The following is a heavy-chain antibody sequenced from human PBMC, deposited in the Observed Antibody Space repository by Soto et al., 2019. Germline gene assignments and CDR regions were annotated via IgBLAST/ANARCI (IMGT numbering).Heavy chain of an antibody. CDR3: ARSTSLGYCSSTSCPGGWFDP. V-gene: IGHV4-38-2*01. D-gene: IGHD2-2*01. CDR2: IYHSGST. Sequence: SETLSLTCAVSGYSISSGYYWGWIRQPPGKGLEWIGSIYHSGSTYYNPSLKSRVTISVDRSKNQFSLKLSSVTAADTAVYYCARSTSLGYCSSTSCPGGWFDPWGQGTLVTVAS. J-gene: IGHJ5*02. CDR1: GYSISSGYY.